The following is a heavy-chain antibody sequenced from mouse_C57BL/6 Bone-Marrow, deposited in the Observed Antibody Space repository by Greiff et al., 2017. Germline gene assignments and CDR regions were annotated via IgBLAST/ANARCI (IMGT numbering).Heavy chain of an antibody. CDR2: IYPRSGNT. Sequence: ESGAELARPGASVKLSCKASGYTFTSYGISWVKQRTGQGLEWIGEIYPRSGNTYYNEKFKGKATLTADKSSSTAYMELRSLTSEDSAVYFCARCYYGSSWSYWYFDVWGTGTTVTVSS. V-gene: IGHV1-81*01. CDR1: GYTFTSYG. J-gene: IGHJ1*03. D-gene: IGHD1-1*01. CDR3: ARCYYGSSWSYWYFDV.